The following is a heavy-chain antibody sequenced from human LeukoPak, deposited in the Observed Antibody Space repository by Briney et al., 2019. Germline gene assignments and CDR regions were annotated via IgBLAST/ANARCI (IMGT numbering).Heavy chain of an antibody. Sequence: GGSLRLSCGAPGFTFSNAWMSWYPQAPGKGRDGFGRIKSKTDGGTTDYAAPVKGRFTISRDDSKNTLYLQMNSLKTEDTAVYYCTTDLAMIVVVIPDYWGQGTLVTVSS. CDR1: GFTFSNAW. J-gene: IGHJ4*02. D-gene: IGHD3-22*01. V-gene: IGHV3-15*01. CDR3: TTDLAMIVVVIPDY. CDR2: IKSKTDGGTT.